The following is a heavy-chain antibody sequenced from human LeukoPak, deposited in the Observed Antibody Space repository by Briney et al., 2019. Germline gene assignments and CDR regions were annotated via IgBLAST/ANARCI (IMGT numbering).Heavy chain of an antibody. Sequence: PGGSLRLSCAASGFTFSSYAMSWIREPPGKGLEWIGEINHSGSTNYNPSLKSRVTISVDTSKNQFSLKLSSVTAADTAVYYCARGRGLRFLYYFDYWGQGTLVTVSS. J-gene: IGHJ4*02. CDR1: GFTFSSYA. V-gene: IGHV4-34*01. D-gene: IGHD4-17*01. CDR3: ARGRGLRFLYYFDY. CDR2: INHSGST.